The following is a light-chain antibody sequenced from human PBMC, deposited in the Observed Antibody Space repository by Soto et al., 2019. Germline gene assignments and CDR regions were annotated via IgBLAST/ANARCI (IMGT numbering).Light chain of an antibody. CDR3: QQYNNWNT. V-gene: IGKV3-15*01. CDR1: QSVSSN. CDR2: GAS. J-gene: IGKJ2*01. Sequence: EIVMTQSPATLSVSPGERATLSCRASQSVSSNLAWYQQKPGQAPRPLIYGASTRATGIPARFSGSGSGTEFTLTISSLQSEDFAVYYCQQYNNWNTFGQGTKLEIK.